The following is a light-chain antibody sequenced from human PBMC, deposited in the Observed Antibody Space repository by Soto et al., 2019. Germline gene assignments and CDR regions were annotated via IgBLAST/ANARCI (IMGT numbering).Light chain of an antibody. CDR2: KAS. Sequence: DIPITQSPSTLSASVGDRVTITCRASQSITTWLAWYQQKPGKAPKLLIYKASSLESGVPSRFSGSGSGTEFSITISSLRADDFAPFYCQQYDSYSLWMVGQGNKVEIK. V-gene: IGKV1-5*03. J-gene: IGKJ1*01. CDR3: QQYDSYSLWM. CDR1: QSITTW.